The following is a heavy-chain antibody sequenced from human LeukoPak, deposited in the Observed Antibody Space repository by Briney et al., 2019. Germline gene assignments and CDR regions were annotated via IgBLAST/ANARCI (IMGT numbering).Heavy chain of an antibody. D-gene: IGHD3-22*01. CDR3: ARGDYYDSSGYFHFDY. V-gene: IGHV3-33*01. CDR1: GFTFSSYG. Sequence: SGGSLRLSCAASGFTFSSYGMHWVRQAPGKGLEWVAVIWYDGSNKYYADSVKGRFTISRDNSKNTLYLQMNSLRAEDTAVCYCARGDYYDSSGYFHFDYWGQGTLVTVSS. J-gene: IGHJ4*02. CDR2: IWYDGSNK.